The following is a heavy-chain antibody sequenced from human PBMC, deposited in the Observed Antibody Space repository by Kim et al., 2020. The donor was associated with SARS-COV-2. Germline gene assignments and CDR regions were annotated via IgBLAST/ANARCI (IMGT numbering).Heavy chain of an antibody. CDR2: MNPNSGNT. V-gene: IGHV1-8*01. D-gene: IGHD3-22*01. CDR3: ARGKNYYDSSGYCYYYYGMDV. Sequence: ASVKVSCKASGYTFTSYDINWVRQATGQGLEWMGWMNPNSGNTGYAQKFQGRVTMTRNTSISTAYMELSSLRSEDTAVYYCARGKNYYDSSGYCYYYYGMDVWGQGTTVTVSS. CDR1: GYTFTSYD. J-gene: IGHJ6*02.